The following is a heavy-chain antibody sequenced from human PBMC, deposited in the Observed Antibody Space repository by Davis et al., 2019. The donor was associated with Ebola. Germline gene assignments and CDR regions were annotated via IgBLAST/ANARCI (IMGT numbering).Heavy chain of an antibody. D-gene: IGHD6-19*01. Sequence: MPSETLSLTCAVYGGSFSSYYWSWIRQPPGKGLEWIGEINHSGSTNYNPSLKSRVTISVDTSKNQFSLKLSSVTAADTAVYYCARHRFHSSGWFRLDYGMDVWGQGTTVTVSS. CDR2: INHSGST. V-gene: IGHV4-34*01. CDR3: ARHRFHSSGWFRLDYGMDV. J-gene: IGHJ6*02. CDR1: GGSFSSYY.